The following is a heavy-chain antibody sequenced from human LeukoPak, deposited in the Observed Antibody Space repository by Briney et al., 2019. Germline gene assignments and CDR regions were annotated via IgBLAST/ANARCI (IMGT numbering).Heavy chain of an antibody. J-gene: IGHJ1*01. D-gene: IGHD3-16*01. Sequence: PGGSLRLSCAVSGLTFSDYYMSWIRQAPGKGLEWVSYITSSSSYTDYADSVKGRFTISRDDANNSLYLQMNSLRAEDTAVYYCARGHYELWYWGQGTLVTVSS. CDR2: ITSSSSYT. CDR1: GLTFSDYY. V-gene: IGHV3-11*06. CDR3: ARGHYELWY.